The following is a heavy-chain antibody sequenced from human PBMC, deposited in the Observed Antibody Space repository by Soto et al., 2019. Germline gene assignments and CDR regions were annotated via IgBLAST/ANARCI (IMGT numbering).Heavy chain of an antibody. CDR2: SNHSGST. D-gene: IGHD2-8*01. V-gene: IGHV4-34*01. J-gene: IGHJ4*02. CDR3: ARDQINGLFDY. Sequence: QVQLQQWGAGLLKPSETLSLTCAVYGGSVSGYYWTWIRQPPGTGLEWIGESNHSGSTNYNPSLKSRVTISVDTSKNQFSLKLTSVTSADTAVYYCARDQINGLFDYWGQGTLVTVSS. CDR1: GGSVSGYY.